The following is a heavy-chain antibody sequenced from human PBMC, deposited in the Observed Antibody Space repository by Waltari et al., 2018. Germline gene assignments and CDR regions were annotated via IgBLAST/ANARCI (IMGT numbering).Heavy chain of an antibody. D-gene: IGHD4-17*01. J-gene: IGHJ3*01. CDR2: IIPIFGTP. V-gene: IGHV1-69*14. CDR3: ARDPKGTTVIYDAFDL. Sequence: QVHLVQSGAEVKKPGSSVRVSCKASGGTFSSYEFNLVRQAPGQELEWMGGIIPIFGTPIYAQKFQGRVTITADTSTTTAYMELSSLRFEDTAVYYCARDPKGTTVIYDAFDLWGQGTMVSVSS. CDR1: GGTFSSYE.